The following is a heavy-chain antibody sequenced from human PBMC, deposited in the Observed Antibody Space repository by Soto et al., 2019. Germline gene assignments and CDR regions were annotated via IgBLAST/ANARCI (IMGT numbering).Heavy chain of an antibody. V-gene: IGHV3-30*03. Sequence: QVQLVESGGGVARLGRPLRPSCPAFGFTASTNGRHGVAKPPGKGREWVAVISGDGGTKYYADSVKGRFTISRDNSRNTLFLEMNSLRGDDMAVYYCTGEVASGYWGQGTLVTVSS. CDR2: ISGDGGTK. D-gene: IGHD2-8*02. CDR3: TGEVASGY. J-gene: IGHJ4*02. CDR1: GFTASTNG.